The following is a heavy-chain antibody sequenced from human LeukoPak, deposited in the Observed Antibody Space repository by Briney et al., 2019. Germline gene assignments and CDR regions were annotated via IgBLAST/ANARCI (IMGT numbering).Heavy chain of an antibody. Sequence: SETLSLTCTVSGGSISSSVYYWGWIRQPPGKGLEWIGSIYYSGNTYYNPSLRSRVTVSIDTSKNQFSLRLSSVTAADTAVYYCASWGISETYKTGLDYWGQGTLVTVSS. CDR1: GGSISSSVYY. CDR2: IYYSGNT. D-gene: IGHD3-10*01. J-gene: IGHJ4*02. V-gene: IGHV4-39*07. CDR3: ASWGISETYKTGLDY.